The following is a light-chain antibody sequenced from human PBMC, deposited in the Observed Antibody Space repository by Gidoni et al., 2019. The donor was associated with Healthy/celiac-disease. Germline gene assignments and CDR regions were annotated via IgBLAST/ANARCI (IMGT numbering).Light chain of an antibody. CDR3: QQYYSTRT. CDR2: WAS. V-gene: IGKV4-1*01. CDR1: QSVLYSSNNKNY. Sequence: DIVMTQSPDSLAVSLGERATINCKSSQSVLYSSNNKNYLAWYQQKPGQPPKLLIYWASTRESGVPDRFSGSGSGTDFTLTSSSLQDEDVAVYYCQQYYSTRTFGQGTKVEIK. J-gene: IGKJ1*01.